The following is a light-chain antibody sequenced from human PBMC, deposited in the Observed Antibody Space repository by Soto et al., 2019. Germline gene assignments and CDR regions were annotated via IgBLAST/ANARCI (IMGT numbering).Light chain of an antibody. Sequence: EIVLTQSPGTLSLSPGERATLTCRASQSVSSRYLAWYQQKPGQAPRLLMYGASSRATGIPDRFSGSGSGTDFTLTISRLEPEDFAVYYCQQYGSSPPYTFGQGTKLEIK. CDR1: QSVSSRY. CDR2: GAS. J-gene: IGKJ2*01. CDR3: QQYGSSPPYT. V-gene: IGKV3-20*01.